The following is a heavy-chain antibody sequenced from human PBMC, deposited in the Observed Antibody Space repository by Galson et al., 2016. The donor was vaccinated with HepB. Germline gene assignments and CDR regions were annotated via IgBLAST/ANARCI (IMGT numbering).Heavy chain of an antibody. CDR2: INPSDGTT. CDR3: ATAPRQDLPEFFHN. Sequence: QSGAAVKKPGESLRISCKGSGFSFTMYWISWLRQTPDKGLEGMGRINPSDGTTNYTPSFQGHVTISVYESVNTAYSQWSGLKTSDNAMYFCATAPRQDLPEFFHNWGQGTLLIVSS. J-gene: IGHJ1*01. CDR1: GFSFTMYW. V-gene: IGHV5-10-1*01.